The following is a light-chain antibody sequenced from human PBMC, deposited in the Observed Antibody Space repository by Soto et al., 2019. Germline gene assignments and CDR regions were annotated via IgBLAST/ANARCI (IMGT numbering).Light chain of an antibody. CDR2: GAS. CDR3: QQYNNWPYT. CDR1: QRVSSN. Sequence: EIVMTQSPATLAVSPGERATLPCRASQRVSSNFAWYQQKPGQAPRLLIYGASSRATGTPARFSGSGSGTEFTLTISSLQSEDFAGYYCQQYNNWPYTFGLGTKLEMK. V-gene: IGKV3-15*01. J-gene: IGKJ2*01.